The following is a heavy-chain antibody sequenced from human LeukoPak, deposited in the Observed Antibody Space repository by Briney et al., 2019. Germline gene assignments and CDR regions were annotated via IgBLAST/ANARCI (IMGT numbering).Heavy chain of an antibody. CDR1: GFTFSSYA. CDR3: ARAQGATIDAFDI. Sequence: KPGGSLRLSCAASGFTFSSYAMSWVRQAPGKGLEWVSSISSSSSYIYYADPVKGRFTISRDNAKNSLYLQMNSLRAEDTAVYYCARAQGATIDAFDIWGQGTMVTVSS. D-gene: IGHD1-26*01. V-gene: IGHV3-21*01. CDR2: ISSSSSYI. J-gene: IGHJ3*02.